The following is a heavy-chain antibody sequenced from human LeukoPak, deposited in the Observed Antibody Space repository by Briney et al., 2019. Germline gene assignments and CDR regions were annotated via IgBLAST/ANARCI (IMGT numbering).Heavy chain of an antibody. D-gene: IGHD1-26*01. CDR1: GFTFSSYA. CDR2: ISGSGGST. CDR3: AGDRKRVGAPNGVDY. J-gene: IGHJ4*02. Sequence: GGSLRLSCAASGFTFSSYAMSWVRQAPGKGLEWVSAISGSGGSTYYADSVKGRFTISRDNSKNTLYLQMNSLRAEDTAVYYCAGDRKRVGAPNGVDYWGQGTLVTVPS. V-gene: IGHV3-23*01.